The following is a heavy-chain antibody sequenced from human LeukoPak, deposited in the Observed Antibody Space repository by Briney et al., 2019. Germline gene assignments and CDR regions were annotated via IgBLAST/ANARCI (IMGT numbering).Heavy chain of an antibody. CDR2: ISAYNGNT. CDR3: ARDPRLTPSNNMDV. V-gene: IGHV1-18*01. D-gene: IGHD1-14*01. J-gene: IGHJ6*02. CDR1: GYTFTSYG. Sequence: ASVKVSCKASGYTFTSYGISWVRQAPGQGLEWMGWISAYNGNTNYAQKLQGRVTMTTDTSTSTSYMELRSLRPDDTAVYYCARDPRLTPSNNMDVWGQGTTVTVSS.